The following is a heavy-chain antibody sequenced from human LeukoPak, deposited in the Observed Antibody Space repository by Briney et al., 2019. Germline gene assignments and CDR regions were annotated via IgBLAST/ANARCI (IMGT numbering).Heavy chain of an antibody. CDR2: INPNSGRT. V-gene: IGHV1-2*02. J-gene: IGHJ4*02. CDR3: ARGSPPRRNYDSRGYYSYYFDC. CDR1: GHTFTSYY. Sequence: GASVKASCKASGHTFTSYYMHWVRHPPGQGLEWIGSINPNSGRTNYAKKLQGRLTMTTDTSTGTVYMGLRSLRSDDTAVYYCARGSPPRRNYDSRGYYSYYFDCWGQGTLDTVSS. D-gene: IGHD3-22*01.